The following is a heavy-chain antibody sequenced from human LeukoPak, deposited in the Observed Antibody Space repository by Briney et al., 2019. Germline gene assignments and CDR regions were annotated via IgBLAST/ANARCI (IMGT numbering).Heavy chain of an antibody. Sequence: GGSLRLSCAASGFTFDDYAMHWVRHAPGKGLEWVSGITWNSGTIAYADSVKGRFTISRDNAKNSLYLLMNSLRPEDTAFYYCARKGSSWYHFDYWGQGTLVTVSS. J-gene: IGHJ4*02. CDR2: ITWNSGTI. V-gene: IGHV3-9*01. CDR3: ARKGSSWYHFDY. D-gene: IGHD6-13*01. CDR1: GFTFDDYA.